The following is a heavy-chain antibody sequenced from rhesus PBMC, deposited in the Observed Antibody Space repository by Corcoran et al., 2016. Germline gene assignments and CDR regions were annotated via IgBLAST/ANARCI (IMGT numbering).Heavy chain of an antibody. CDR1: GGSIRSSY. D-gene: IGHD2-2*01. CDR3: ARGTYCTSTTCYENLGYFDY. CDR2: IFGSGSST. V-gene: IGHV4-169*01. J-gene: IGHJ4*01. Sequence: QLQLQESGPGLVKPSETLSVTCAVSGGSIRSSYWSWIRQAPGKGLELIGYIFGSGSSTNYNPSLTGRVTRSLDTSKNQLSLKLSSVNASDTAVYYCARGTYCTSTTCYENLGYFDYWGQGVLVTVSS.